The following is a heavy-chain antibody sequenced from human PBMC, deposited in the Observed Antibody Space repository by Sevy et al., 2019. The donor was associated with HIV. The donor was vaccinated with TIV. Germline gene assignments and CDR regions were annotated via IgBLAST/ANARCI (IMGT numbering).Heavy chain of an antibody. CDR1: GGTFSSYG. D-gene: IGHD4-17*01. CDR3: AKYDYGDYVGWFDP. V-gene: IGHV1-69*13. Sequence: ASVKVSCKASGGTFSSYGISWVRQAPGQGLEWMGGLIPSFGAANYRRNFQGRVTITADESTSTAYMERSSLRSEDTAVYYCAKYDYGDYVGWFDPWGQGTLVTVSS. CDR2: LIPSFGAA. J-gene: IGHJ5*02.